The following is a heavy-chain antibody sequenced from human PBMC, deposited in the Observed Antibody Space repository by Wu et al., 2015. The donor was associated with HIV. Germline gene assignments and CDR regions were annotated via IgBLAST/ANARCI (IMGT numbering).Heavy chain of an antibody. CDR3: AREGLCRTTGCQFDY. J-gene: IGHJ4*02. Sequence: QLQLVQSGAEVKKPGASVKVSCKASGYTFTRYDINWVRQATGQGLEWMGWMNPNSGNTGYAQKFQGRVTMTRNTSISTAYMELSSLRSEDTAICYCAREGLCRTTGCQFDYWGQGTLVTVFS. D-gene: IGHD2-2*01. CDR1: GYTFTRYD. CDR2: MNPNSGNT. V-gene: IGHV1-8*01.